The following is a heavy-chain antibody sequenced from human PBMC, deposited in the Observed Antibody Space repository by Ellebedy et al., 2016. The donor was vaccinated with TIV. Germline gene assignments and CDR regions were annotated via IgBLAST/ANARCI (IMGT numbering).Heavy chain of an antibody. CDR2: IKGDGSST. CDR3: ARDPDYGGYSWLDP. V-gene: IGHV3-74*01. Sequence: GESLKISCAASGFTFSSYSMNWVRQVPGKGLVWVARIKGDGSSTTYADSVKGRFTISRDNAKNTLYLQMNSLRAGDTAMYYCARDPDYGGYSWLDPWGQGSLVTVSS. D-gene: IGHD4-17*01. CDR1: GFTFSSYS. J-gene: IGHJ5*02.